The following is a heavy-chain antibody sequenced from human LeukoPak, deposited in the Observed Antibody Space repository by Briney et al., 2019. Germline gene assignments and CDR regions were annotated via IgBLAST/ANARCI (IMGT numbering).Heavy chain of an antibody. CDR3: AELGITMIGGV. J-gene: IGHJ6*04. D-gene: IGHD3-10*02. Sequence: GGSLRLSCTASGFIFNNHAMSWVRQSPGQGLEWVANIKQDGSEKYYVDSVKGRVTISSDNAKKSLYLQMNSLRAEDTAVYYCAELGITMIGGVWGKGTTVTISS. CDR1: GFIFNNHA. V-gene: IGHV3-7*01. CDR2: IKQDGSEK.